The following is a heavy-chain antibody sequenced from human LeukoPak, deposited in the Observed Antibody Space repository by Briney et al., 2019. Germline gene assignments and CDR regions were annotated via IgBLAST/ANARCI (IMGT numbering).Heavy chain of an antibody. CDR1: GGSISSGGYS. CDR2: IYHSGST. J-gene: IGHJ5*02. V-gene: IGHV4-30-2*01. Sequence: PSEALSLTCAVSGGSISSGGYSWSWIRQPPGKGLEWIGYIYHSGSTYYNPSLKSRVTISVDRSKNQFSLKLSSVTAAHTAVCARVVVVVVAATPYNWFDPWGQGTLDTVSS. CDR3: VVVVVVAATPYNWFDP. D-gene: IGHD2-15*01.